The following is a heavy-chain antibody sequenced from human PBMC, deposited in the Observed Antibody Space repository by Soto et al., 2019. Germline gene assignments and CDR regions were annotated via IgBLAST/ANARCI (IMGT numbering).Heavy chain of an antibody. D-gene: IGHD6-6*01. CDR3: ARPVGAARREGWFDP. CDR2: IIPIFGTA. Sequence: SVKVSCKASGGTFSSYAISWVRQAPGQGLEWMGGIIPIFGTANYAQKFQGRVTITADESTSTAYMELSSLRSEDTAVYYCARPVGAARREGWFDPWGQGPLVTVSS. V-gene: IGHV1-69*13. J-gene: IGHJ5*02. CDR1: GGTFSSYA.